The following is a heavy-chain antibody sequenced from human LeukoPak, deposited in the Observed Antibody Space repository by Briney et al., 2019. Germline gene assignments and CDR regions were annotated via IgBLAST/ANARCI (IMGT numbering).Heavy chain of an antibody. J-gene: IGHJ4*02. CDR2: VNHSGST. CDR1: GGSFSGYY. V-gene: IGHV4-34*01. D-gene: IGHD6-19*01. CDR3: ARGALYSGWYFDY. Sequence: SETLSLTCAVYGGSFSGYYWSWLRQPPGKGLEWIGEVNHSGSTNYNPSLKSRVTISVDTSKNQFSLKLSSVTAADTAVYYCARGALYSGWYFDYWGQGTLVTVSS.